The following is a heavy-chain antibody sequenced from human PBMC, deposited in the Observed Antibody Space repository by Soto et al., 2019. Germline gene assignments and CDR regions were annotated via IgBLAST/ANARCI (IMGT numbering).Heavy chain of an antibody. V-gene: IGHV2-5*02. J-gene: IGHJ5*02. CDR2: IYWDDDK. D-gene: IGHD3-22*01. CDR1: GFSLSTSGVG. Sequence: QITLKESGPTLVKPTQTLTLTCTFSGFSLSTSGVGVGWIRQPPGKALEWLALIYWDDDKRYSPSLKSRLTITKDTSKNQVVLTMNNMDPVDTAKYYCAHRRSTYYYDSTFDPWGQGTLVTLSS. CDR3: AHRRSTYYYDSTFDP.